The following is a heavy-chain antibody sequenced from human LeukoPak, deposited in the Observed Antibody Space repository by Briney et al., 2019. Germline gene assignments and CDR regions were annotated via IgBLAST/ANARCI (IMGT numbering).Heavy chain of an antibody. CDR3: ARVRFWERYMDV. CDR2: IYARGNT. Sequence: SETLSLTCTVSGGSISSGSYYWSWIRQPAGKGLEWIGRIYARGNTNYNPSLKSRVTISVDTSKNQFSLKLSSVTAADTAVYFCARVRFWERYMDVWGKGTTVTISS. CDR1: GGSISSGSYY. D-gene: IGHD3-10*01. J-gene: IGHJ6*03. V-gene: IGHV4-61*02.